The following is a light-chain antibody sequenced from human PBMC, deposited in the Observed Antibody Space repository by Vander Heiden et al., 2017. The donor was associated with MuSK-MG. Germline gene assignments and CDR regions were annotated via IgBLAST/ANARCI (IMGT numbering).Light chain of an antibody. CDR1: SSNIGAGFD. CDR2: GNV. CDR3: QSYDSGLSVV. V-gene: IGLV1-40*01. J-gene: IGLJ3*02. Sequence: QSVLTQPPSVSGAPGQTVTISCTGGSSNIGAGFDVHWYQLLPGTAPKLLIFGNVNRPSGVPDRFSGSKSGTSASLAITGLQAEDEADYYCQSYDSGLSVVFGGGTKLTVL.